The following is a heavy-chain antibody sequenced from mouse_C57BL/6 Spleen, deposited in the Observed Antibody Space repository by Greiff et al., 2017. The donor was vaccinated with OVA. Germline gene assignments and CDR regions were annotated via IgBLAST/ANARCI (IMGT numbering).Heavy chain of an antibody. V-gene: IGHV1-61*01. Sequence: QVQLQQSGAELVRPGSSVKLSCKASGYTFTSYWMDWVKQRPGQGLEWIGNIYPSDSETHYNQKFKDKATLTVDKSSSTAYMQLSSLTSEDSAVYYCARDWDGDFDYWGQGTTLTVSS. J-gene: IGHJ2*01. CDR1: GYTFTSYW. D-gene: IGHD4-1*01. CDR3: ARDWDGDFDY. CDR2: IYPSDSET.